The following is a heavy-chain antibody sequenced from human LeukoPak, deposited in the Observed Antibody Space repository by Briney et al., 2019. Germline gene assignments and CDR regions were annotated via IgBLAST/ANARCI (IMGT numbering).Heavy chain of an antibody. CDR1: GFTFRSYD. CDR2: VRFDGNNN. V-gene: IGHV3-30*02. J-gene: IGHJ4*02. Sequence: PGGSLRLSCAASGFTFRSYDMQWVRQAPGKGLEWVAFVRFDGNNNYYADSVKGRFTSSRDNSKNTLFLRMNSLRAEDTAVYYCAKDRAVYADPLLDFDYWGQGILVTVSS. D-gene: IGHD2-8*01. CDR3: AKDRAVYADPLLDFDY.